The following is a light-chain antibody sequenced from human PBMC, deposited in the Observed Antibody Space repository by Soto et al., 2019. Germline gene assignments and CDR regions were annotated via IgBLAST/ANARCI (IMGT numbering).Light chain of an antibody. CDR3: SSYTRSIS. CDR1: SSDVGGYNY. Sequence: QSALTQPASVSGSPGQSITISCTGTSSDVGGYNYVSWYQQHPGKAPKLMIYDVNTRPSGVSNRFSGSKSGNTASLTIYGLQAEDEADYYCSSYTRSISFGGGTKLTVL. CDR2: DVN. V-gene: IGLV2-14*01. J-gene: IGLJ2*01.